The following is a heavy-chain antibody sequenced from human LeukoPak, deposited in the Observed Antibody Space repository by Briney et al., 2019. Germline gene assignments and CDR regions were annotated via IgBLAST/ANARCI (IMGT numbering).Heavy chain of an antibody. CDR1: GGSFSGYY. CDR2: INHSGST. J-gene: IGHJ4*02. Sequence: PSETLSLTCAVYGGSFSGYYWSWIRQPPGKGLEWIGEINHSGSTNYNPSLKSRVTTSVDTSKNQFSLKLSSVTAADTAVYYCARSARYSGSYIDYWGQGTLVTVSS. V-gene: IGHV4-34*01. CDR3: ARSARYSGSYIDY. D-gene: IGHD1-26*01.